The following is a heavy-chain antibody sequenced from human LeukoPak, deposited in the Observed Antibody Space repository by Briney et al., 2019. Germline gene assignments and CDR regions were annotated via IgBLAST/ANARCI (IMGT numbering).Heavy chain of an antibody. D-gene: IGHD4-11*01. CDR3: ARDRIDSDYV. V-gene: IGHV4-31*11. CDR2: IYYSGST. CDR1: GGSFSGYY. Sequence: SETLSLTCAVYGGSFSGYYWSWIRQHPGKGLEWIGYIYYSGSTYYNPSLKSRVTISLDTSKNQFSLKLSSVTAADTAVYYCARDRIDSDYVWGQGTLVTVSP. J-gene: IGHJ4*02.